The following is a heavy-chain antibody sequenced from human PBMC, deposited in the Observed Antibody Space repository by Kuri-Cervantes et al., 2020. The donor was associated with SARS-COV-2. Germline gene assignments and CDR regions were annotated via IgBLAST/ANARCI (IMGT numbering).Heavy chain of an antibody. CDR2: IYHSGST. D-gene: IGHD5-12*01. J-gene: IGHJ6*03. Sequence: SETLSLTCAVSGYSISSGYYWGWIRQPPGKGLEWIGSIYHSGSTYYNPSLKSRVTISVDTSKNQFSLKLSSVTAADTAVYYCARQLRLYSMDVWGKGTMVTVSS. CDR1: GYSISSGYY. CDR3: ARQLRLYSMDV. V-gene: IGHV4-38-2*01.